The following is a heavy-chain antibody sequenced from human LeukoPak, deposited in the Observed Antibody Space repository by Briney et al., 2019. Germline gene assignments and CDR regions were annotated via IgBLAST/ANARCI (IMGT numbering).Heavy chain of an antibody. J-gene: IGHJ6*02. CDR1: GLTFNNYN. Sequence: TGGSLRLSCVASGLTFNNYNMNWVRQAPGKGLEWVSLISSDGSYIYYADSVRGRFTISRDNAKNSLYLQMNSLRAEDTAVYYCAKVGRKPNYYYYGMDVWGQGTTVTVSS. CDR2: ISSDGSYI. CDR3: AKVGRKPNYYYYGMDV. V-gene: IGHV3-21*04.